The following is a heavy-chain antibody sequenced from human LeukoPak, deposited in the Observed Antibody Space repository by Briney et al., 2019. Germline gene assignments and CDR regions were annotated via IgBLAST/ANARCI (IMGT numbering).Heavy chain of an antibody. V-gene: IGHV1-2*02. CDR3: ARDGEVSNYDDFDY. CDR1: GYTFTGYY. CDR2: INPNSGGT. Sequence: ASVKVSCKASGYTFTGYYMHWVQQAPGQGLEWMGWINPNSGGTNYAQKFQGRVTMTRDTSISTAYMELSRLRSDDTAVYYCARDGEVSNYDDFDYWGQGTLVTVSS. D-gene: IGHD4-11*01. J-gene: IGHJ4*02.